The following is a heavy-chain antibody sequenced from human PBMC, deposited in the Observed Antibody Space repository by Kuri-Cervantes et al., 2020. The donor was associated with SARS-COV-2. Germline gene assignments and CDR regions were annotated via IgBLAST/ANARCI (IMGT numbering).Heavy chain of an antibody. J-gene: IGHJ4*02. CDR3: ATVGDYYDSSGYSGSLDY. CDR2: IYSGGST. CDR1: GFTVSSNY. V-gene: IGHV3-53*01. D-gene: IGHD3-22*01. Sequence: GGSLRLSCAASGFTVSSNYMSWVRQAPGKGLEWVSVIYSGGSTYYADSVKGRFTISRDNAKNSLYLQMNSLRAEDTALYYCATVGDYYDSSGYSGSLDYWGQGTLVTVSS.